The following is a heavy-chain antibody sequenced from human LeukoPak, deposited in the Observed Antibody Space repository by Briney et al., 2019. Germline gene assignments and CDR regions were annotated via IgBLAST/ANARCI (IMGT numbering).Heavy chain of an antibody. CDR3: ARDYLIIEVTPNWYFDL. J-gene: IGHJ2*01. D-gene: IGHD3-22*01. CDR2: IKQDGSEK. Sequence: PGGSLRLSCAASGFTFSSYWMSWVRQTPGKGLEWVANIKQDGSEKYYVDSVKGRFTISRDNAKNSLYLQMNSLRAEDTAVYYCARDYLIIEVTPNWYFDLWGRGTLVTVSS. CDR1: GFTFSSYW. V-gene: IGHV3-7*01.